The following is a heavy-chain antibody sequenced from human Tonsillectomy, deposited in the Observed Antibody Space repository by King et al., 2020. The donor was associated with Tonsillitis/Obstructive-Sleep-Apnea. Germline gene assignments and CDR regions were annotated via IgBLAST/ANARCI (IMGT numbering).Heavy chain of an antibody. CDR2: ISGRGNRT. V-gene: IGHV3-23*04. CDR3: AEDVMPCQDCDNTGCLYLPYF. Sequence: VQLVESGGGLVQPGGSLRLSCAASGFTFSSYAMNWVRQAPGKGLEWVSDISGRGNRTNYAGSVKGRFTIFRDNSKNTPYMQMNSLRAEDTAIYYCAEDVMPCQDCDNTGCLYLPYFWGQGTLVTVSS. CDR1: GFTFSSYA. J-gene: IGHJ4*02. D-gene: IGHD3-16*01.